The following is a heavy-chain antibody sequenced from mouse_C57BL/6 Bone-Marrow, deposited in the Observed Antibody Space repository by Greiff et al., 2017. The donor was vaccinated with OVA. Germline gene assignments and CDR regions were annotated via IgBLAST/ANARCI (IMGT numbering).Heavy chain of an antibody. V-gene: IGHV5-4*03. Sequence: DVMLVESGGGLVKPGGSLKLSCAASGFTFSSYAMSWVRQTPEKRLEWVATISDGGSYTYYPDNVKGRFTISRDNAKNNLYLQMSHLKSEDTAMYYCARVITTVVATRYFDVWGTGTTVTVSS. D-gene: IGHD1-1*01. CDR2: ISDGGSYT. J-gene: IGHJ1*03. CDR1: GFTFSSYA. CDR3: ARVITTVVATRYFDV.